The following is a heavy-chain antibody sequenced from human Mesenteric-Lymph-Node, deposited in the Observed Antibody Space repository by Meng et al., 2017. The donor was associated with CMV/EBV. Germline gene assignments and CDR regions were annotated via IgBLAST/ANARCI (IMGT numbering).Heavy chain of an antibody. Sequence: CGGSISRSNWWSWVRQPPGKGLEWIGEIYHSGSTNYNPSLKSRVTISVDKSKNQFSLKLSSVTAADTAVYYCARIRGFGELLYYDYWGQGTLVTVSS. CDR2: IYHSGST. CDR3: ARIRGFGELLYYDY. V-gene: IGHV4-4*02. J-gene: IGHJ4*02. CDR1: GGSISRSNW. D-gene: IGHD3-10*01.